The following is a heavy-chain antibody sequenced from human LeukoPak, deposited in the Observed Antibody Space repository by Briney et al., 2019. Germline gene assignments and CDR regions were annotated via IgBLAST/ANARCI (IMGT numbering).Heavy chain of an antibody. D-gene: IGHD5-12*01. V-gene: IGHV3-23*01. CDR2: ISGSGGST. CDR3: AKNVVATASTGWFDP. CDR1: GFTFSDYY. Sequence: GGSLRLSCAASGFTFSDYYMSWIRQAPGKGLEWVSAISGSGGSTYYADSVKGRFTISRDNSKNTLYLQMNSLRAEDTAVYYCAKNVVATASTGWFDPWGQGTLVTVSS. J-gene: IGHJ5*02.